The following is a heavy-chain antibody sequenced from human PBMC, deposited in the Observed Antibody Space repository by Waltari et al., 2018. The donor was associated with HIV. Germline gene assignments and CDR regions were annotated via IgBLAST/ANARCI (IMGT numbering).Heavy chain of an antibody. D-gene: IGHD6-6*01. CDR2: IFYSGST. CDR1: GGSSSSYSNC. CDR3: ARHVGSFYRSSSDLGFDY. J-gene: IGHJ4*02. V-gene: IGHV4-39*01. Sequence: QLQLKESGPGLVKPSETLPLTCTVSGGSSSSYSNCWGWIRQPPGKGLEWIGSIFYSGSTYYNPSLKSRVTISVDTSKNQFSLKLRSVTAADTAVYYCARHVGSFYRSSSDLGFDYWGQGTLVTVSS.